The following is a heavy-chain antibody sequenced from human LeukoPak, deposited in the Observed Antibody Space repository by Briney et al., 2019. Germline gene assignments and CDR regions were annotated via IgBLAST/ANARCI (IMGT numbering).Heavy chain of an antibody. CDR3: GTLLSNGPFDY. CDR1: GYTFTGYY. Sequence: GASVKVSCKASGYTFTGYYMHWVRQAPGQGLEWMGYIYPNTGATKYAQKFQGRVTMTRDTSISTAYMELCGLRSDDTAVYYCGTLLSNGPFDYWGQGSLVTVSS. J-gene: IGHJ4*02. V-gene: IGHV1-2*02. CDR2: IYPNTGAT.